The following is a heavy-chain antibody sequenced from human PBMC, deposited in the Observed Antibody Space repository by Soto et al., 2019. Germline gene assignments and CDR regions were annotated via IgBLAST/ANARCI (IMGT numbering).Heavy chain of an antibody. CDR2: IIPIFGTA. Sequence: QVQLVQSGAEVKKPGSSVKVSCKASGGTFSSYAISWVRQAPGQGLEWMGGIIPIFGTANYAQKFQGRVTITADECTSTAYMELSSLRSEDTAVYYCARDADCSSNSCYGEGANWFGPGAREPWSPSPQ. D-gene: IGHD2-2*01. CDR1: GGTFSSYA. J-gene: IGHJ5*02. CDR3: ARDADCSSNSCYGEGANWFGP. V-gene: IGHV1-69*01.